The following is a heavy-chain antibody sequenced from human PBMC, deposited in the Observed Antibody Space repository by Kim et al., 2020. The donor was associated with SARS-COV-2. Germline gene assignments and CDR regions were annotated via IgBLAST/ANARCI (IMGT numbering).Heavy chain of an antibody. CDR3: ARDSIQRYYGSGAKDYYYYGMDV. Sequence: SVKVSCKASGGTFSSYAISWVRQAPGQGLEWMGGIIPIFGTANYAQKFQGRVTITADESTSTAYMELSSLRSEDTAVYYCARDSIQRYYGSGAKDYYYYGMDVWGQGTTVTVSS. J-gene: IGHJ6*02. CDR2: IIPIFGTA. V-gene: IGHV1-69*13. CDR1: GGTFSSYA. D-gene: IGHD3-10*01.